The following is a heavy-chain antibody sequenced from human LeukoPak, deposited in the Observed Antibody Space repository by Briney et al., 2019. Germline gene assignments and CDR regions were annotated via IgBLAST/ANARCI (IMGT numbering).Heavy chain of an antibody. Sequence: SETLSLTCTVSGGSISSGDYYWSWIRQPPRKGLECIGYIYYSGSTYYNPSLKSRVTISVDTSKNQFSLKLSSVTAADTAVYYCARGRWLHDYWGQGTLVTVSS. D-gene: IGHD4-23*01. CDR2: IYYSGST. CDR3: ARGRWLHDY. J-gene: IGHJ4*02. V-gene: IGHV4-30-4*08. CDR1: GGSISSGDYY.